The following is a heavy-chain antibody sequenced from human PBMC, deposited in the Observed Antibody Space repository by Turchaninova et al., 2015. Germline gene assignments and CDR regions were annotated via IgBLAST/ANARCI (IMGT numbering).Heavy chain of an antibody. V-gene: IGHV4-4*02. J-gene: IGHJ4*02. CDR2: IYHSGNT. Sequence: QVQLQESGPGLVKPSGTLSLTCAVSGGSISSSNGWSWVRQPPGKGLEWIGEIYHSGNTNYNSSLKSRVTISVDKSKNQFSLKLSPVTAADTAVYYCARTIFRGWYYFDYWGQGTLVTVSS. CDR3: ARTIFRGWYYFDY. D-gene: IGHD6-19*01. CDR1: GGSISSSNG.